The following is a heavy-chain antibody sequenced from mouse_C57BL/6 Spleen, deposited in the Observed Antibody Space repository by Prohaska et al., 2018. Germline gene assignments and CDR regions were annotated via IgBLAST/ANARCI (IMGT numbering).Heavy chain of an antibody. D-gene: IGHD1-1*01. V-gene: IGHV8-5*01. Sequence: QVTQKETGPGILQLSQTLSLTCSFSGFSLSTSNMGIGWIRQPSGKGLEWLANIWWNYDKYYNPSLKSRLTIPKDTSNNQVFLKITSVDSTVTATYYCAQILVYCSPWYCDLCSTGTSVTVSS. J-gene: IGHJ1*03. CDR1: GFSLSTSNMG. CDR2: IWWNYDK. CDR3: AQILVYCSPWYCDL.